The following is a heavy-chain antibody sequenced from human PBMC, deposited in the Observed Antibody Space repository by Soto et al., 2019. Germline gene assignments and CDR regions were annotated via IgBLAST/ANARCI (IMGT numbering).Heavy chain of an antibody. CDR1: GFTFSSYW. Sequence: GGSLRLSCAASGFTFSSYWMHWVRQAPGKGLVWVSRINSDGSSTSYADSVKGRFTISRDNAKNTLYLQMNSLRAEDTAVYYCARDCSSTSCQHENYYYYYYMDVWGKGTTVTVSS. CDR3: ARDCSSTSCQHENYYYYYYMDV. D-gene: IGHD2-2*01. J-gene: IGHJ6*03. CDR2: INSDGSST. V-gene: IGHV3-74*01.